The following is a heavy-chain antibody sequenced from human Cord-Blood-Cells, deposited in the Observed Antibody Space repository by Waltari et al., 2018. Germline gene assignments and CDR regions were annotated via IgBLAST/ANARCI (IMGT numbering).Heavy chain of an antibody. CDR3: ARQELGPYDAFDI. J-gene: IGHJ3*02. D-gene: IGHD1-26*01. CDR1: GGSISSSSYY. V-gene: IGHV4-39*01. Sequence: QLQLQESGPGLVKPSETLSLTCPVSGGSISSSSYYWGWIRQPPGKGLEWIGSIYYSGSTYSNPSLKSRVTISVDTSKNQFSLKLSSVTAADTAVYYCARQELGPYDAFDIWGQGTMVTVSS. CDR2: IYYSGST.